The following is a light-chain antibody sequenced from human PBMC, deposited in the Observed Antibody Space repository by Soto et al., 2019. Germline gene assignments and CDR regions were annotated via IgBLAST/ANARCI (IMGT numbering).Light chain of an antibody. CDR1: HIGSKS. CDR3: QVWDISSDTQE. Sequence: SYELTHPPSVSVAPGKTATITCGANHIGSKSGHWSQQKPGHDPVLVIYYDSDRPSGSAERFSGSNSGNTATLTISRVESGDEDDCYCQVWDISSDTQEFGGGTKLTVL. CDR2: YDS. V-gene: IGLV3-21*04. J-gene: IGLJ2*01.